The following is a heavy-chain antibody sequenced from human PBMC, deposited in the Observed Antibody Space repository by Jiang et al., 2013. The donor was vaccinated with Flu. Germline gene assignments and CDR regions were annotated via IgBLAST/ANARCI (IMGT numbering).Heavy chain of an antibody. CDR2: ISSSSSTI. V-gene: IGHV3-48*01. Sequence: VQLLESGGGLVQPGGSLRLSCAASGFTFSSYSMNWVRQAPGKGLQWVSYISSSSSTIYYADSVKGRFTISRDNAKNSLYLQMNSLRAEDTAVYYCAKGFGSGSGVNWFDPWGQGTLVTVSS. CDR1: GFTFSSYS. D-gene: IGHD3-10*01. J-gene: IGHJ5*02. CDR3: AKGFGSGSGVNWFDP.